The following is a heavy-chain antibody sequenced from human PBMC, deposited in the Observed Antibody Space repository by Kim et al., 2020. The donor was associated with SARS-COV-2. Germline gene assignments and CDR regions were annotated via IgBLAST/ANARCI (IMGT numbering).Heavy chain of an antibody. CDR1: GFTFSTYA. J-gene: IGHJ6*02. Sequence: GGSLRLSCAASGFTFSTYAMPWVRQGPGKGLEWVSSIKDGGGSTYYADSVKGRFTISRDNCKNTVFLQMNSLRVEDTAVYYCACTRGQYYNGMYVWGQGTTVTVSS. CDR2: IKDGGGST. V-gene: IGHV3-74*01. CDR3: ACTRGQYYNGMYV.